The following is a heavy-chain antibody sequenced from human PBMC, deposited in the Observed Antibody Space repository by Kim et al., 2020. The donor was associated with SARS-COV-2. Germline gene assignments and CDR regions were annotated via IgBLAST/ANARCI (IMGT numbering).Heavy chain of an antibody. D-gene: IGHD6-19*01. V-gene: IGHV3-72*01. Sequence: AASVKGRFSVSREESSNSVYLQMNSLKTEVTAVYYCTRTSKRTAVAGLFDYWGQGTLVTVSS. CDR3: TRTSKRTAVAGLFDY. J-gene: IGHJ4*02.